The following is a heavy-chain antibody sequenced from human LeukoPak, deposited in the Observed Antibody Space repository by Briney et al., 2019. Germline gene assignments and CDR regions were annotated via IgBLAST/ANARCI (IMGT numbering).Heavy chain of an antibody. CDR1: GFTFSSFA. D-gene: IGHD6-25*01. CDR3: AREGRGGFDI. Sequence: PGGSLRLSCAASGFTFSSFAMHWVRQAPGKGLEWVAVISYDGSNKYYADSVKGRFTISRDNSKNTLYLQMNSLRAEDTAVYYCAREGRGGFDIWGQGTMVTVSS. CDR2: ISYDGSNK. J-gene: IGHJ3*02. V-gene: IGHV3-30-3*01.